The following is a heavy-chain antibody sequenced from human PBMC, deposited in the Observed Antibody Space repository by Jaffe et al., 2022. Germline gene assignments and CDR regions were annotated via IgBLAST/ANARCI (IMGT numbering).Heavy chain of an antibody. Sequence: QVTLRESGPALVKPTQTLTLTCTFSGFSLSTSGMCVSWVRQPPGKALEWLALIDWDDDKYYSTSLKTRLTISKDTSKNQVVLTMTNMDPVDTATYYCARGGYCSGGSCYSGFDYWGQGTLVTVSS. V-gene: IGHV2-70*20. J-gene: IGHJ4*02. D-gene: IGHD2-15*01. CDR3: ARGGYCSGGSCYSGFDY. CDR2: IDWDDDK. CDR1: GFSLSTSGMC.